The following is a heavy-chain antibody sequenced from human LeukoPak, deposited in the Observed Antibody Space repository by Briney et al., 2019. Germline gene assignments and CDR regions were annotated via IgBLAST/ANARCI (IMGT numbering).Heavy chain of an antibody. D-gene: IGHD2-2*01. J-gene: IGHJ4*02. CDR3: VKSIDRAKAPAWGYYFDR. CDR1: GFNFNDFA. V-gene: IGHV3-9*01. CDR2: IGYNTGVI. Sequence: PGRSLRLSCAASGFNFNDFAMHWVRQAPGKGLEWVSGIGYNTGVIDYADSVKGQFTISRDNAKNSLYLQMNSLRTEDTAFYYCVKSIDRAKAPAWGYYFDRWGQGTLVTVSS.